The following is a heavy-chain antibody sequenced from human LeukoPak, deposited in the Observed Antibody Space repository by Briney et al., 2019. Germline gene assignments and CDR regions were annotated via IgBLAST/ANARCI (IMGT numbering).Heavy chain of an antibody. J-gene: IGHJ3*02. D-gene: IGHD2-15*01. CDR2: IYYRGST. Sequence: SETLSLTCTVSGGSISSYYWSWIRQPPGKGLQWIGYIYYRGSTNYNPSLKSRVTISVDTSKNQFSLKLSSVTAADTAVYYCAREQGYCSGGSCYQDAFDIWGQGTMVTVSS. V-gene: IGHV4-59*01. CDR1: GGSISSYY. CDR3: AREQGYCSGGSCYQDAFDI.